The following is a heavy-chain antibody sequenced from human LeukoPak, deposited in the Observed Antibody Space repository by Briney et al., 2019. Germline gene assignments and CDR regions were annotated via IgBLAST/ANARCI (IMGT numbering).Heavy chain of an antibody. CDR3: AKDHDYGDSDAFDI. CDR1: GFTFSSYS. Sequence: GGSLRLSCAASGFTFSSYSMNWVRQAPGKGLEWVSSISSSSSYIYYADSVKGRFTISRDNVKNSLYLQMNSLRAEDTAVYYCAKDHDYGDSDAFDIWGQGTMVTVSS. V-gene: IGHV3-21*01. D-gene: IGHD4-17*01. CDR2: ISSSSSYI. J-gene: IGHJ3*02.